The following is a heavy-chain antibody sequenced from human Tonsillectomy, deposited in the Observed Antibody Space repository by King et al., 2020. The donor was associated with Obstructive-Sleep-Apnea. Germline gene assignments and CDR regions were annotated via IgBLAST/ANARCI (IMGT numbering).Heavy chain of an antibody. V-gene: IGHV4-39*01. J-gene: IGHJ5*01. D-gene: IGHD3-3*01. CDR3: ATHTAAWRPVDS. Sequence: QLQESGPGLVKPSATLSLTCTVSGDTHSSRCYYRGWIRQPPGKGLEWIGSIYYRGSTYYNPSLKSRVTLSVDTSKNQFSLKLGSVTAADTAVYYCATHTAAWRPVDSWGHGTLVTVSS. CDR1: GDTHSSRCYY. CDR2: IYYRGST.